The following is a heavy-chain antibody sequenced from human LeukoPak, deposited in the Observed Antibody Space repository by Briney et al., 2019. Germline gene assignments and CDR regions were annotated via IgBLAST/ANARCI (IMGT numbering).Heavy chain of an antibody. CDR1: GFTFSSYS. J-gene: IGHJ6*03. D-gene: IGHD6-6*01. Sequence: PGGSLRLACAASGFTFSSYSMNWVRQAPGKGLEWVSYISSSSSTIYYADSVKGRFTISRDNAKNSLYLQMNSLRAEDTAVYYCARDDFEYSSSFSYYYYYMDVWGKGTTVTVSS. CDR3: ARDDFEYSSSFSYYYYYMDV. V-gene: IGHV3-48*04. CDR2: ISSSSSTI.